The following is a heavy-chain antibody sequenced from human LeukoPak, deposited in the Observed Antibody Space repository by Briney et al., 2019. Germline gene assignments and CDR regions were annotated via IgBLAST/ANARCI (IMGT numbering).Heavy chain of an antibody. CDR3: ARDLANWGNWYFDL. J-gene: IGHJ2*01. Sequence: PSETLSLTCTVSGGSISSYYWSWIRQPPGKGLEWIGYIYYSGSTNYNPSLKSRVTISVDTSKNQFSLKLSSVTAADTAVYYCARDLANWGNWYFDLWGRGTLVIVSS. CDR1: GGSISSYY. V-gene: IGHV4-59*01. D-gene: IGHD7-27*01. CDR2: IYYSGST.